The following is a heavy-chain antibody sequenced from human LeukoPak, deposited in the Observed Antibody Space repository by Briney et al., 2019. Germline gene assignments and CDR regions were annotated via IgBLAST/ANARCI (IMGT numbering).Heavy chain of an antibody. J-gene: IGHJ6*01. Sequence: GGSLRLSCAASGFTFSSYTTNWVRQAPGKGLEWVSYISSSSSYIYYADSVKGRFTISRDNAENSLYLQMNSLRAEDTAVYYCARGSEGYCSGGGCYYGMDVWGQGTTVTVSS. CDR1: GFTFSSYT. CDR3: ARGSEGYCSGGGCYYGMDV. V-gene: IGHV3-21*01. D-gene: IGHD2-15*01. CDR2: ISSSSSYI.